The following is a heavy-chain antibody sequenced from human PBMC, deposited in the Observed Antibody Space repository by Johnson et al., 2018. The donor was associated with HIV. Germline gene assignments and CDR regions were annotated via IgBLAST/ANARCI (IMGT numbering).Heavy chain of an antibody. CDR3: AREDLGAPRAGGKNAFDI. D-gene: IGHD3-16*01. V-gene: IGHV3-30*03. Sequence: QMQLVESGGGVVQPGRSLRLSCAASGFSFSSYGMHWVRQAPGKGLEGVAIIAYDGGNKLYADSVKGRFTISRDNSKNTLYLQMNSLRAEDTAVYYCAREDLGAPRAGGKNAFDIWGQGTMVTVSS. CDR1: GFSFSSYG. CDR2: IAYDGGNK. J-gene: IGHJ3*02.